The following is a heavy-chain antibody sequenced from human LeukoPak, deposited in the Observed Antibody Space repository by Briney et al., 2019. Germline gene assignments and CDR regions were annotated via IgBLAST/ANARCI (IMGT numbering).Heavy chain of an antibody. D-gene: IGHD1/OR15-1a*01. CDR3: ARYQTGTMFPV. CDR1: GASINSDTYY. V-gene: IGHV4-39*07. CDR2: HSHSGSA. Sequence: PSETLSLTCTVSGASINSDTYYWGWIRQPPGKGLEWIGTHSHSGSAYYNPSLRSRITMSLDTSENQLSLKLYSVTAADTAIYYCARYQTGTMFPVWGQGTLVTISS. J-gene: IGHJ4*02.